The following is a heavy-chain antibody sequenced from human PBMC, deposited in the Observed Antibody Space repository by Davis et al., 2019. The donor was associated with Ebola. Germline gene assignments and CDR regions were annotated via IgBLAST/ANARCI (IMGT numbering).Heavy chain of an antibody. J-gene: IGHJ5*02. CDR2: IHYSWST. D-gene: IGHD5-18*01. CDR3: ASGGFSNGFHSFDP. V-gene: IGHV4-30-4*01. Sequence: MPSETLSLTCTVSGGSISSAPYYWSWIRQPPGKGLEWNGYIHYSWSTYQDPSLKSRVTISVDTSKNQFSLKLISVTAADTAVYFCASGGFSNGFHSFDPWGQGTLVTVSS. CDR1: GGSISSAPYY.